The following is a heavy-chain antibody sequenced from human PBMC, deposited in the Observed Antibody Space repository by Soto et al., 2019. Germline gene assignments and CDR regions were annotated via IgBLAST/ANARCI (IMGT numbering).Heavy chain of an antibody. D-gene: IGHD2-2*01. V-gene: IGHV5-10-1*01. Sequence: PGESLKISCKGSGYSFTSYWISWVRQMPGKGLEWMGRIDPSDSYTNYSPSFQGHVTISADKSISTAYLQWSSLKASDTAMYYCARQACSSTICYPSYYYGMDVWGQGTTVTVSS. CDR3: ARQACSSTICYPSYYYGMDV. CDR2: IDPSDSYT. CDR1: GYSFTSYW. J-gene: IGHJ6*02.